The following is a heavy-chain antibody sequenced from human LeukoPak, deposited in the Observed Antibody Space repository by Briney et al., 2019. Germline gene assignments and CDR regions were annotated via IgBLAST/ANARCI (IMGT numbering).Heavy chain of an antibody. D-gene: IGHD6-19*01. CDR2: ISASGTTI. J-gene: IGHJ4*02. V-gene: IGHV3-48*03. CDR1: GFSFSSYE. CDR3: AKDQGASGWGAFDY. Sequence: GGSLKLSCAASGFSFSSYEMNWVRQAPGKGLEWVSYISASGTTIYYADSVKGRFTISRDNSKTSLYLQMNSLRTEDTALYYCAKDQGASGWGAFDYWGQGTLVTVSS.